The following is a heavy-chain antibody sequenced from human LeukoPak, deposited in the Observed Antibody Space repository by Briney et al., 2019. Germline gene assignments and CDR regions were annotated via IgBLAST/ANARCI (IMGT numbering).Heavy chain of an antibody. CDR2: INQDGSVK. V-gene: IGHV3-7*01. CDR1: GFTLSRSW. CDR3: AGESEDGSGFDY. D-gene: IGHD3-22*01. J-gene: IGHJ4*02. Sequence: GGSLRLSCAASGFTLSRSWMNWVRQAPGKGLEWVANINQDGSVKQYVDSAKGRFTISRDNTKNSLYLQMNSLRAEDTAIYYCAGESEDGSGFDYWGQGTLVNVSA.